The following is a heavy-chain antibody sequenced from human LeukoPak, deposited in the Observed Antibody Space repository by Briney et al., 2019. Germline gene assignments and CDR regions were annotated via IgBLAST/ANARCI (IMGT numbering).Heavy chain of an antibody. CDR1: GGFISSSSSY. Sequence: SETLSLTCTVSGGFISSSSSYWGWIRQPPGKGLEWIGSIYYSGSNYYNPSLKSRVTISVDTSKNQFSLKLSSVTAADTAVYYCARLIWFGEFAPTYYFDYWGQGTLVTVSS. CDR2: IYYSGSN. CDR3: ARLIWFGEFAPTYYFDY. J-gene: IGHJ4*02. V-gene: IGHV4-39*01. D-gene: IGHD3-10*01.